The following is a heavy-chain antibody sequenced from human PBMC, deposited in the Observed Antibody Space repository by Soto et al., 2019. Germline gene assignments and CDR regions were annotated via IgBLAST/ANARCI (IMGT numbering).Heavy chain of an antibody. Sequence: QVQLVQSGAEVKKPGSSVKVSGKASGGTFSSYAISWVRQAPGQGLEWMGGIIPIFGTANYAQKFQGRVTSTADESTSTAYMELSSLRSEDTAVYYCARTGSRMIVMGLFDYWGQGPLVTVSS. D-gene: IGHD3-22*01. CDR2: IIPIFGTA. J-gene: IGHJ4*02. CDR1: GGTFSSYA. CDR3: ARTGSRMIVMGLFDY. V-gene: IGHV1-69*01.